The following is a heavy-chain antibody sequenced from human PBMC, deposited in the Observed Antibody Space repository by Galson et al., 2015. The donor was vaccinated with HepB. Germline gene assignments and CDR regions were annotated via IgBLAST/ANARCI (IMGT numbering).Heavy chain of an antibody. CDR1: GFTFSSYS. CDR2: ISSSSSTI. V-gene: IGHV3-48*02. CDR3: ARELRVFGVVPHPYGMDV. D-gene: IGHD3-3*01. J-gene: IGHJ6*02. Sequence: SLRLSCAASGFTFSSYSMNWVRQAPGKGLEWVSYISSSSSTIYYADSVKGRFTIPRDNAKNSLYLQMNSLRDEDTAVYYCARELRVFGVVPHPYGMDVWGQGTTVTVSS.